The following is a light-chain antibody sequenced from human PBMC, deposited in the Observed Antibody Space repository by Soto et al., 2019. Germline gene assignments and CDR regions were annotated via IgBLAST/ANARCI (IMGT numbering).Light chain of an antibody. CDR1: SSDVGSCNC. J-gene: IGLJ3*02. V-gene: IGLV2-23*02. Sequence: QSVLTQPASVSGSPGQSITISCTGTSSDVGSCNCVSWYQQHPCKAPTLMIYEVNKRPSGISNRFSGSKSGNTASLTISGLQAEDEADYYCCSSVGSPNWVFGGGTKLTVL. CDR2: EVN. CDR3: CSSVGSPNWV.